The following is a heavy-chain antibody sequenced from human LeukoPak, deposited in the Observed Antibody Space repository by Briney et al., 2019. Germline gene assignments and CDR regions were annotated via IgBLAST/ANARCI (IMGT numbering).Heavy chain of an antibody. D-gene: IGHD3-10*01. V-gene: IGHV3-30*03. J-gene: IGHJ5*02. Sequence: GRSLRLSCAASGFTFSSYGMHWVRQAPGKGLEWVAVISYDGSNKYYADSVKGRFTISRDNAKDTVYLQMNSLRAEDTAVYYCATVRSGSWDWFDPWGQGTLVTVSS. CDR2: ISYDGSNK. CDR3: ATVRSGSWDWFDP. CDR1: GFTFSSYG.